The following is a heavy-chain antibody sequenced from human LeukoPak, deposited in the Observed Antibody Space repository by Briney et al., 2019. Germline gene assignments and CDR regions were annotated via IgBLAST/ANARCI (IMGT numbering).Heavy chain of an antibody. CDR2: INPSGST. V-gene: IGHV4-34*01. D-gene: IGHD4-17*01. CDR1: GGSFSGYY. CDR3: ARDPFTATVT. Sequence: SETLSLTCAVYGGSFSGYYWSWIRQPPGKGLEWIGEINPSGSTNYNPSLKSRVTISVDTSKNQFSLKLSSVTAADTAVYYCARDPFTATVTWGQGTLVTVSS. J-gene: IGHJ4*02.